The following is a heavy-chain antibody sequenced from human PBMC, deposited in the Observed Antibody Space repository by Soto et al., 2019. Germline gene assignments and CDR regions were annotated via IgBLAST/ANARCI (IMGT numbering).Heavy chain of an antibody. CDR2: ISSSXSYI. D-gene: IGHD6-19*01. V-gene: IGHV3-21*01. CDR1: GCVVDSYS. J-gene: IGHJ5*02. CDR3: ARDYFPSSGWSGFDP. Sequence: ASGCVVDSYSTNWVRQGLGKGLECVSSISSSXSYISXADSVKGRFTXXRDNAKNXXSLQLNSLRAEDTAVYYCARDYFPSSGWSGFDPWGQGTLVTVSS.